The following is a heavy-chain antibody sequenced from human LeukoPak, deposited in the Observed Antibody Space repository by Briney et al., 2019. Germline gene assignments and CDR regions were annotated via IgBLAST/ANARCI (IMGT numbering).Heavy chain of an antibody. J-gene: IGHJ4*02. CDR1: GYTFIRYY. CDR3: ARLYSSTEVIDS. Sequence: ASVKVSCKPSGYTFIRYYMHWVRQAPGQGREWMGWINPNSGGTKYAPKFQGRVTITRDTSINTDYMELSSLRSDDTAVYYCARLYSSTEVIDSWGQGTLVTVSS. V-gene: IGHV1-2*02. CDR2: INPNSGGT. D-gene: IGHD6-13*01.